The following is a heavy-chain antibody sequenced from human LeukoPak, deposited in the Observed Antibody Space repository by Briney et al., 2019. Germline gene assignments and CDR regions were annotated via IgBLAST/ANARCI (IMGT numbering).Heavy chain of an antibody. D-gene: IGHD6-13*01. CDR2: ISWNSGSI. Sequence: PGGSLRLSCAASGFTFDDYAMHWVRQAPGKGLEWVSGISWNSGSIGYADSVKGRFTISRDNAKNSLYLQMNSLRAEDTALYYCAKDGYSSSWNYFDYWGQGTLVTVSS. J-gene: IGHJ4*02. CDR3: AKDGYSSSWNYFDY. CDR1: GFTFDDYA. V-gene: IGHV3-9*01.